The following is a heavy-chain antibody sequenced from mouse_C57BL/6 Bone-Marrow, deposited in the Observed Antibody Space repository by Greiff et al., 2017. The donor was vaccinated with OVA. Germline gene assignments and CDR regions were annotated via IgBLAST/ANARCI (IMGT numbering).Heavy chain of an antibody. CDR2: INPNNGGT. J-gene: IGHJ3*01. D-gene: IGHD4-1*01. CDR3: ARTGGTRPRVFAY. V-gene: IGHV1-18*01. Sequence: VHVKQSGPELVKPGASVKIPCKASGYTFTDYNMDWVKQSHGKSLEWIGDINPNNGGTIYNQKFKGKATLTVDKSSSTAYMELRSLTSEDTAVYYCARTGGTRPRVFAYWGQGTLVTVSA. CDR1: GYTFTDYN.